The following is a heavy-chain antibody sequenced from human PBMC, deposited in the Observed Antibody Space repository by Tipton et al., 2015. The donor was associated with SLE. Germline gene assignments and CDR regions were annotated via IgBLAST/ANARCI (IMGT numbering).Heavy chain of an antibody. Sequence: TLSLTCTVSGGSISSSSYYWGWIRQPPGKGLEWIGSIYYSGSTYYNPSLKSRVTISVDTSKNQFSLKLSSVTAADTAVYYCARGVVKRRYYYDSSGSNDYWGQGTLVTVSS. J-gene: IGHJ4*02. CDR1: GGSISSSSYY. V-gene: IGHV4-39*07. D-gene: IGHD3-22*01. CDR2: IYYSGST. CDR3: ARGVVKRRYYYDSSGSNDY.